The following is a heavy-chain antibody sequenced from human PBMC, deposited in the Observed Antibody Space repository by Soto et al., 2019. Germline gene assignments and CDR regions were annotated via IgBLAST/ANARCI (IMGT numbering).Heavy chain of an antibody. Sequence: SETLSLTCAFYGWSFSDYSWTWIRQPPGKALEWIGQINHSGSANYNPSLRSRVIISIGTPKNQFSLELTSVTAADTAVYYCARGYASSLLGYWGQGTPVTVSS. J-gene: IGHJ4*02. CDR3: ARGYASSLLGY. D-gene: IGHD6-13*01. CDR1: GWSFSDYS. CDR2: INHSGSA. V-gene: IGHV4-34*01.